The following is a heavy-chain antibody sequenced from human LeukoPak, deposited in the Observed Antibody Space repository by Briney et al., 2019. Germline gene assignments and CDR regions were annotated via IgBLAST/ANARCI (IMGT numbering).Heavy chain of an antibody. Sequence: GASVKVSCKASGYTFTRYEINWVRQATGQGLEWMGWMNPNSGNTGYAQEFQGRVTMTRNTSISTAYMELSSLRSEDTAVYYCARVARTMVRGVIPYYYYYMDVWGKGTTVTISS. CDR3: ARVARTMVRGVIPYYYYYMDV. V-gene: IGHV1-8*01. CDR2: MNPNSGNT. J-gene: IGHJ6*03. D-gene: IGHD3-10*01. CDR1: GYTFTRYE.